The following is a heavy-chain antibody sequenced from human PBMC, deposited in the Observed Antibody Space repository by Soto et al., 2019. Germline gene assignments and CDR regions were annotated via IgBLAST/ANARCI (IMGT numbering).Heavy chain of an antibody. J-gene: IGHJ4*02. CDR1: GGTFSSYT. D-gene: IGHD3-22*01. Sequence: QVQLVQSGAEVKKPGSSVKVSCKASGGTFSSYTISWVRQAPGQGLEWMGRIIPILGIANYAQKFQGRVTITADKSTSTAYRELSSLRSEDTAVYYCARAEAYYYDSSGYYFDYWGQGTLVTVSS. CDR3: ARAEAYYYDSSGYYFDY. V-gene: IGHV1-69*02. CDR2: IIPILGIA.